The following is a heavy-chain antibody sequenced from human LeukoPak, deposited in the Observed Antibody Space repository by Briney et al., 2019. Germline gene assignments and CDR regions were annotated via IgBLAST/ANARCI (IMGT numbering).Heavy chain of an antibody. D-gene: IGHD2-15*01. CDR1: GYTFSNYG. J-gene: IGHJ5*02. V-gene: IGHV1-69*13. Sequence: SVKVSCKASGYTFSNYGISWVRQAPGQGLEWMGGIIPIFGTANYAQKFQGRVTITADESTSTAYMEPSSLRSEDTAVYYCATVCSGGSCYENNWFDPWGQGTLVTVSS. CDR3: ATVCSGGSCYENNWFDP. CDR2: IIPIFGTA.